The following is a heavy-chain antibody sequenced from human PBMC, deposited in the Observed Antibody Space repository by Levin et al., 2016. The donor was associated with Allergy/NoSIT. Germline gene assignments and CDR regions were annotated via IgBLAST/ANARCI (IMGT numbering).Heavy chain of an antibody. CDR3: ASGYNYYFDY. D-gene: IGHD5-18*01. Sequence: GESLKISCAASGFIFSSYAMSWVRQAPGKGLEWVSAISGSGSSTYYADSVKGHFTISRDNSKNTLYLQMNSLRADDTAIYYCASGYNYYFDYWGQGTLVTVSS. CDR2: ISGSGSST. CDR1: GFIFSSYA. V-gene: IGHV3-23*01. J-gene: IGHJ4*02.